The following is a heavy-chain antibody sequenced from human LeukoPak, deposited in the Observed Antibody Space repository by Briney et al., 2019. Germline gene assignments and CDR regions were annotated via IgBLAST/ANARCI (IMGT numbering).Heavy chain of an antibody. J-gene: IGHJ4*02. CDR3: ARESRTHYYDSSGYQYFDY. V-gene: IGHV4-31*03. CDR1: GGSISSGGYY. CDR2: IYYSGST. Sequence: SETLSLTCTVSGGSISSGGYYWSWIRQHPGKGLEWIGYIYYSGSTYYNPSLKSRVTKSVDTSKNQFSLKLSSVTAADTAVYYCARESRTHYYDSSGYQYFDYWGQGTLVTVSS. D-gene: IGHD3-22*01.